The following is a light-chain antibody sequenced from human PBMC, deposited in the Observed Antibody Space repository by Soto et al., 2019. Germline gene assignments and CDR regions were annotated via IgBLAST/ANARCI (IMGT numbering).Light chain of an antibody. V-gene: IGKV3-11*01. CDR2: DAS. J-gene: IGKJ5*01. Sequence: EILLTQSPDTLSFSPGERATLSCRASQSVSTYLAWYQQKPGQAPRLLIYDASNRATGIPARFSGSGSGTDFTLTISSLEPEDFAVYYCQQRSNWSITFGQGTRLEI. CDR3: QQRSNWSIT. CDR1: QSVSTY.